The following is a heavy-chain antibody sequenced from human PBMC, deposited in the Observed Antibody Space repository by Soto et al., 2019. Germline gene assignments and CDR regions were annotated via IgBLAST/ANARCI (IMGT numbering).Heavy chain of an antibody. CDR3: ARPPGDSSGYYNYYYGMDV. D-gene: IGHD3-22*01. CDR1: RFTFSSYA. CDR2: ISYDGSDK. V-gene: IGHV3-30-3*01. Sequence: QVQLVESGGGVVQPGRSLRLSCAASRFTFSSYAMHWVRQAPGKGLEWVAVISYDGSDKYYADSVKGRFTISRDNSKNTLYLQMNSLRAEDTAVYYCARPPGDSSGYYNYYYGMDVWGQGTTVTASS. J-gene: IGHJ6*02.